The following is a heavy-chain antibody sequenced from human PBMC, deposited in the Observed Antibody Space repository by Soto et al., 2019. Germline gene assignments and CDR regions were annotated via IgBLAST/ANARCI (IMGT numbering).Heavy chain of an antibody. J-gene: IGHJ4*02. CDR3: AMEYCSSTSCYRDY. Sequence: QVQLVHSGAEVKKPGSSVKVSCKASGGTFRSSTLSWVRQSPGQGLEWMGRIIPILGIANYAQKFQGRVRITADKTTSTAYMERSSLRSEDTAVYYCAMEYCSSTSCYRDYWGQGTLVTVSS. CDR1: GGTFRSST. V-gene: IGHV1-69*02. CDR2: IIPILGIA. D-gene: IGHD2-2*02.